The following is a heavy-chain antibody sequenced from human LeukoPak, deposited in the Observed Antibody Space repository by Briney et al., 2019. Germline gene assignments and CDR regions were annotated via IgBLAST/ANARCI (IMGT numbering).Heavy chain of an antibody. CDR3: ARGVRNIDY. CDR1: GGSVRSDNYY. V-gene: IGHV4-39*07. J-gene: IGHJ4*02. Sequence: PSETLSLTCTVSGGSVRSDNYYWGWIRQPPGKGLEWIGEINHSGSTNYNPSLKSRVTISVDTSKNQFSLKLSSVTAADTAVYYCARGVRNIDYWGQGTLVTVSS. CDR2: INHSGST. D-gene: IGHD1-1*01.